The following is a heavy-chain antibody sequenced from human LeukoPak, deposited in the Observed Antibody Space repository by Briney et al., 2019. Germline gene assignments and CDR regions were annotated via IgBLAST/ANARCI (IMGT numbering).Heavy chain of an antibody. Sequence: TGGSLRLSCAASGFTVSSNYMSWVRQAPGKGLEWVSVIYSDGSTYYADSVKGRFTISRDNSKNTLYLQMNSLRAEDTAVYYCARDMSGSYPYWGQGTLVTVSS. CDR2: IYSDGST. D-gene: IGHD1-26*01. CDR1: GFTVSSNY. V-gene: IGHV3-66*01. J-gene: IGHJ4*02. CDR3: ARDMSGSYPY.